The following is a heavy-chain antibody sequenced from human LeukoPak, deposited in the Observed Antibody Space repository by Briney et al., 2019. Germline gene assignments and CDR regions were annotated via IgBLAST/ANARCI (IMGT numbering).Heavy chain of an antibody. D-gene: IGHD3-22*01. CDR3: ARNYDSSGYCYPALYYFDY. V-gene: IGHV1-18*01. CDR1: GYTFTSYG. Sequence: ASVKVSCKASGYTFTSYGISWVRQAPGQGLEWMGWISAYNGNTNYAQKLQGRVTMTTDTSTSTAYMELRSLRSDDTAVYYCARNYDSSGYCYPALYYFDYWGQGTLVTVSS. J-gene: IGHJ4*02. CDR2: ISAYNGNT.